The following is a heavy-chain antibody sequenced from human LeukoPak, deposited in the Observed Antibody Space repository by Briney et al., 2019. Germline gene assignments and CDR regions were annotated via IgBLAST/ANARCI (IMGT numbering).Heavy chain of an antibody. CDR1: GYTFTDYY. CDR2: INPNSGGA. J-gene: IGHJ4*02. CDR3: ARDRAGLFWPGEPGPVDY. V-gene: IGHV1-2*02. Sequence: VASVKVSCKTSGYTFTDYYMQWVRQAPGQGLEWMGWINPNSGGANYAETFQDRVTMTRDTSISTVYLELGPLKPDDTAVYYCARDRAGLFWPGEPGPVDYWGQGTLVTVSS. D-gene: IGHD3-10*01.